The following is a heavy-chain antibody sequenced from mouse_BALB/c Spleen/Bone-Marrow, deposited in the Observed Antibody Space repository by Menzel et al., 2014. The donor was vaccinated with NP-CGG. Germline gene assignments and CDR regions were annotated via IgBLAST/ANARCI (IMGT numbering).Heavy chain of an antibody. V-gene: IGHV4-1*02. CDR2: INPDSSTI. J-gene: IGHJ3*01. CDR1: GFDFXRYW. D-gene: IGHD1-2*01. CDR3: AKNYYYGYVAY. Sequence: EVMLVESGGGLVQPGGSLKLSCAASGFDFXRYWTTWVRQAPGKGLEWIGEINPDSSTINYTPSLKDKFIISRDNAKNTLYLQMSKVRSEDTALYYCAKNYYYGYVAYWGQGTLVTVSA.